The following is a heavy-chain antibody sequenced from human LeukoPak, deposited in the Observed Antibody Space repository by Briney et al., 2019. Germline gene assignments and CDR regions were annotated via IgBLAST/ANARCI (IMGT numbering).Heavy chain of an antibody. J-gene: IGHJ4*02. CDR2: LKSKTDGETT. Sequence: GGSLRLSCAASGFTFSNAWMSWVRQAPGKGLEWVGRLKSKTDGETTDYAAPVKGRFTISRDDSKNTLYLQMNSLKTEDTAVYYCTIDRGSLDNWGQGTLVTVSS. D-gene: IGHD3-10*01. CDR1: GFTFSNAW. CDR3: TIDRGSLDN. V-gene: IGHV3-15*01.